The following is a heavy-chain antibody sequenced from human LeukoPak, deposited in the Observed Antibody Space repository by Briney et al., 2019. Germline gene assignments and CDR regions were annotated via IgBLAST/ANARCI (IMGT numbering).Heavy chain of an antibody. V-gene: IGHV3-30*18. CDR3: AEDYYGDYYFDY. Sequence: HPGGSLRLSCAASGFTFSSYGMHWVRQAPGKGLEWVAVISYDGSNKYYADSVKGRFIISRDNSKNTLYLQMNSLRAEDTAVYYCAEDYYGDYYFDYWGQGTLVTVPS. CDR1: GFTFSSYG. J-gene: IGHJ4*02. CDR2: ISYDGSNK. D-gene: IGHD4-17*01.